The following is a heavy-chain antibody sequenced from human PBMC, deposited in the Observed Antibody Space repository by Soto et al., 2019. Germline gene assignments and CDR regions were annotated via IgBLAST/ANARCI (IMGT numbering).Heavy chain of an antibody. CDR1: GLTFSTYA. Sequence: EVQLLGSGGGLVQPGGSLRLSCAASGLTFSTYAMSWVRQAPGKGLEWVSSISGNGANTYYTDSVKGRFIISRDNSKNLVFWQMNSGSAEDTALYYCAKDRPNYYGSGGGYYKAGGDYWGQGTLVTVSS. J-gene: IGHJ4*02. CDR2: ISGNGANT. V-gene: IGHV3-23*01. CDR3: AKDRPNYYGSGGGYYKAGGDY. D-gene: IGHD3-10*01.